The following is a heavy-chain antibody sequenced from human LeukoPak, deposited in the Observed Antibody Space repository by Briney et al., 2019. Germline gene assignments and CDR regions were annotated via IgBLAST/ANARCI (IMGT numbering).Heavy chain of an antibody. J-gene: IGHJ6*03. CDR1: GFSFFSYA. CDR2: ISGTGSAV. Sequence: GGSRRLSCAASGFSFFSYAMNRVRQAPGKGLEWVSGISGTGSAVGYADSVKGRFTVSRDTSKRTVYLQMSGLRVDDTATYYCVKGSGTHYYFYYMDVWGKGTPVTVSS. V-gene: IGHV3-48*03. CDR3: VKGSGTHYYFYYMDV. D-gene: IGHD1-26*01.